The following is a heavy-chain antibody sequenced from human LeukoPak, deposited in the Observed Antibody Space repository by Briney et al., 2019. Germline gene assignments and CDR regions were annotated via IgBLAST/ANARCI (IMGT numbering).Heavy chain of an antibody. D-gene: IGHD3-10*01. V-gene: IGHV3-66*01. J-gene: IGHJ3*02. Sequence: GGSLRLSCAASGFTVSSNYMSWVRQAPGKGLEWVSVIYSGGSTYYADSVKGRFTISRDNSKNTLYLQMNSLRAEDTAVYYCASALWFEGAFDIRGQGTMVTVSS. CDR1: GFTVSSNY. CDR2: IYSGGST. CDR3: ASALWFEGAFDI.